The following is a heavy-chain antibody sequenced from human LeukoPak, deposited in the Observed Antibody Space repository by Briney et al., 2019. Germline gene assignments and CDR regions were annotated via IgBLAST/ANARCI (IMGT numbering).Heavy chain of an antibody. V-gene: IGHV4-61*02. CDR2: IYTSGST. Sequence: SETLSLTCTVSGGSISSGSYYWSWSRQPAGKGLEWIGRIYTSGSTNYNPSLKSRVTISVDTSKNQFSLKLSSVTAADTAVYYCARDLADWGQGTLVTVSS. CDR3: ARDLAD. CDR1: GGSISSGSYY. D-gene: IGHD3-16*01. J-gene: IGHJ4*02.